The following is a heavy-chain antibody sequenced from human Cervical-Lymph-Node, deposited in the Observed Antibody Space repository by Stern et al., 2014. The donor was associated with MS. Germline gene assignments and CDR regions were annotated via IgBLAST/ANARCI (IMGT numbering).Heavy chain of an antibody. J-gene: IGHJ4*02. D-gene: IGHD6-19*01. Sequence: QEQLVESGYELKKPGASVKGSCKASGYTFTNYAMNWVRQAPGQGLEWMGWINTNTGNPTYAQVFTGRFVFSLDTSVSTAYLQISSLKTEDTAIYYCARASSMAVAGTGVTYWGQGTLVTVSS. CDR3: ARASSMAVAGTGVTY. CDR2: INTNTGNP. V-gene: IGHV7-4-1*02. CDR1: GYTFTNYA.